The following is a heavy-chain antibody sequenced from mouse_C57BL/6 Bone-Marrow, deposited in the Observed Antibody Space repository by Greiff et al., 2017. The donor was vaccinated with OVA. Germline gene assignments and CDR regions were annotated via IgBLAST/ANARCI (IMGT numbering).Heavy chain of an antibody. CDR2: ISSGGSYT. Sequence: EVQLQESGGDLVKPGGSLKLSCAASGFTFSSYGMSWVRQTPDKRLEWVATISSGGSYTYYPDSVKGRFTISRDNAKNTLYLQMSSLKSEDTAMYYCARQLLYFDYWGQGTTLTVSS. CDR1: GFTFSSYG. D-gene: IGHD1-1*01. V-gene: IGHV5-6*01. CDR3: ARQLLYFDY. J-gene: IGHJ2*01.